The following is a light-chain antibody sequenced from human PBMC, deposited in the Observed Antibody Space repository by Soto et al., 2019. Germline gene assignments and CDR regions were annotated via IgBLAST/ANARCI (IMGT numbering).Light chain of an antibody. Sequence: IVLTQSPGTLSLSPGERATLSCRAGQTGNNNYLAWYQHESGQAPRLLIYGVYTRASGIPDRFSGSGSGTEVSLSIKRVEAEDSAVYFCPHHGYSQWTFGQATKVDIK. CDR1: QTGNNNY. CDR2: GVY. J-gene: IGKJ1*01. V-gene: IGKV3-20*01. CDR3: PHHGYSQWT.